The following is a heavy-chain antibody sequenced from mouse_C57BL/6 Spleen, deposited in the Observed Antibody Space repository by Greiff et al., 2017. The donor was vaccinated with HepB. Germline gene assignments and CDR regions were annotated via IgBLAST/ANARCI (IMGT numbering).Heavy chain of an antibody. D-gene: IGHD3-3*01. CDR3: ARSEGRNFPMDY. V-gene: IGHV14-2*01. CDR2: IDPEDGET. J-gene: IGHJ4*01. Sequence: EVQLQQSGAELVKPGASVKLSCTASGFNIKDYYMHWVKQRTEQGLEWIGRIDPEDGETKYAPQFQGKATITADTSSNTAYLQLSSLTSEDTAVYYCARSEGRNFPMDYWGQGTSVTVSS. CDR1: GFNIKDYY.